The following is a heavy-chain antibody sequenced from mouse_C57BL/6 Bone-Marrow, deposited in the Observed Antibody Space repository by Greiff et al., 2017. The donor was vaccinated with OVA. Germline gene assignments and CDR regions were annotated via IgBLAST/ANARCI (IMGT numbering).Heavy chain of an antibody. CDR3: ARNWDAFAY. CDR1: GYTFTSYW. V-gene: IGHV1-50*01. CDR2: IDPSDSYT. D-gene: IGHD4-1*01. Sequence: QVQLQQPGAELVKPGASVKLSCKASGYTFTSYWMQWVKQRPGQGLEWIGEIDPSDSYTNYNQKLKGKATLTVDTSSSTAYMQLSSLTSEDAAVYYCARNWDAFAYWGQGTLVTVSA. J-gene: IGHJ3*01.